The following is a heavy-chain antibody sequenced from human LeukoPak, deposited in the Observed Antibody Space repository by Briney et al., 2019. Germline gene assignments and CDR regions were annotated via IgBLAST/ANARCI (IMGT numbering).Heavy chain of an antibody. CDR1: GFTFSSYS. Sequence: NPGGSLRLSCAASGFTFSSYSMNWVRQAPGKGLEWVSSISSSSTYIYYADSVKGRFTISRDNAKNSLYLQMNSLRAEDTAVYYCARRVRDDSSGYLYHFDYWGQGTLVTVSS. V-gene: IGHV3-21*01. J-gene: IGHJ4*02. CDR3: ARRVRDDSSGYLYHFDY. D-gene: IGHD3-22*01. CDR2: ISSSSTYI.